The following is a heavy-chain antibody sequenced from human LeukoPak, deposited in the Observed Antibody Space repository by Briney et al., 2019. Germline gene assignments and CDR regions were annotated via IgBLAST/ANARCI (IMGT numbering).Heavy chain of an antibody. J-gene: IGHJ5*02. Sequence: SGALPLTCAGFGGSIISSNWCWWGRQPPGKGQGRNGEIYQCGSTTDNPSLNSRVTISVDTSKTQFSLKLRSVTAADTDVYYCARGLWNYDILSGSTAGWFERWGQGTLVTVS. CDR2: IYQCGST. CDR3: ARGLWNYDILSGSTAGWFER. D-gene: IGHD3-9*01. V-gene: IGHV4-4*02. CDR1: GGSIISSNW.